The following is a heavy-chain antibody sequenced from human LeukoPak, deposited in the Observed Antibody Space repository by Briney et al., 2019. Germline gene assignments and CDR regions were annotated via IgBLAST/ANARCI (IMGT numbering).Heavy chain of an antibody. V-gene: IGHV3-23*01. D-gene: IGHD1-7*01. CDR3: AKDGSTSLNWNYVRFWNY. CDR1: GFTFSSYA. Sequence: GGSLRLSCAASGFTFSSYAMSWVRQAPGKGLEWVSAISGSGGSTYYADPVKGRFTISRDNSKNTLYLQMNSLRAEDTAVYYCAKDGSTSLNWNYVRFWNYWGQGTLVTVSS. J-gene: IGHJ4*02. CDR2: ISGSGGST.